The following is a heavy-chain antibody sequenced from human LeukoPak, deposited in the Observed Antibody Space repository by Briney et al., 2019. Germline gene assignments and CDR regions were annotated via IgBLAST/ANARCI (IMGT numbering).Heavy chain of an antibody. J-gene: IGHJ5*02. D-gene: IGHD2-15*01. CDR2: IYYSGST. CDR3: ARHIVVVVAAASDP. V-gene: IGHV4-39*01. Sequence: SETLSLTCTVSGGSISSSSYYWGWIRQPPGKGLEWIGSIYYSGSTYYNPSLKSRVTISVDTSKNQFSLKLSSVTAADTAVYYCARHIVVVVAAASDPWGQGTLVTVSS. CDR1: GGSISSSSYY.